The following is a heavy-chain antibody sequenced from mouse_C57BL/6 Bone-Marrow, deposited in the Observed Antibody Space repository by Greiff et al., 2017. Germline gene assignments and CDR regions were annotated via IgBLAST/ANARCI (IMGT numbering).Heavy chain of an antibody. CDR2: IDPENGDT. CDR3: TTTDYDGYYYAMDY. CDR1: GFNIKDDY. J-gene: IGHJ4*01. Sequence: VQLQQSGAELVRPGASVKLSCTASGFNIKDDYMHWVKQRPEQGLEWIGWIDPENGDTEYASKFQGKATLTADTSSNTAYLQLSSLTSEDTAVYYCTTTDYDGYYYAMDYWGQGTSVTVSS. D-gene: IGHD2-4*01. V-gene: IGHV14-4*01.